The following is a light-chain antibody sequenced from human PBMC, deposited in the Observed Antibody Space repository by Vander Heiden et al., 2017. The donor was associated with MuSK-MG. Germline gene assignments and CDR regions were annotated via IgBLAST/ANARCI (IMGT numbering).Light chain of an antibody. CDR2: KDS. V-gene: IGLV3-1*01. J-gene: IGLJ2*01. CDR3: QAWDSSVVV. Sequence: SSELTQPLSVSVSPGQTASITCSGAKLGDKYACWYQQKPGQSLVLVIYKDSKRPSGIPERFSGSNSGNTATLTIRVTQAVDEADYYCQAWDSSVVVFGGGTKLTVL. CDR1: KLGDKY.